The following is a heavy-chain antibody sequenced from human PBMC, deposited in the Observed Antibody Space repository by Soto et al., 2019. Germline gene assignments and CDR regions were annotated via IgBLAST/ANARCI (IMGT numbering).Heavy chain of an antibody. V-gene: IGHV3-66*01. CDR1: GFTVTSNN. CDR3: ARDRGYGGVDY. Sequence: EVQLVESGGGLVQPGGSLRLSCAASGFTVTSNNMSWVRQAPGKGLEWVSVIYSGGSTYYADSVKGRFTISRDNSKNTLYLQMYSLRAEDTAVYYCARDRGYGGVDYWGQGTLVTVSS. CDR2: IYSGGST. J-gene: IGHJ4*02. D-gene: IGHD4-17*01.